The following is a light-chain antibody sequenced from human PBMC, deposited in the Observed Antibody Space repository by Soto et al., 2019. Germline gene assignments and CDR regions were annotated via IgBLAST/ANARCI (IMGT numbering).Light chain of an antibody. CDR2: GAS. CDR3: QEYIHWPPGM. V-gene: IGKV3-15*01. CDR1: ENVRTF. J-gene: IGKJ1*01. Sequence: EVVLTQSPATLSLSPGERATLSCRASENVRTFVDWYQQKPGQAPRLLIYGASSRATGIPVRFSGSGSGTEFTLTISSLQSEDFAVYYCQEYIHWPPGMFGPGTKGDI.